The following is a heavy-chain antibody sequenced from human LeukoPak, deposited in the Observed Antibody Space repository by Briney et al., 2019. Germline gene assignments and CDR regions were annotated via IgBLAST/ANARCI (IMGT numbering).Heavy chain of an antibody. Sequence: GGSLRLSCAASGFTFSSYAMSWVRQAPGKGLEWVSAISGSGGSTYYADSVKGRFTISRGNSKNTLYLQMNSLRAEDTAVYYCAKVAALKRYCSGGSCYYFDYWGQGTLVTVSS. D-gene: IGHD2-15*01. CDR3: AKVAALKRYCSGGSCYYFDY. V-gene: IGHV3-23*01. J-gene: IGHJ4*02. CDR1: GFTFSSYA. CDR2: ISGSGGST.